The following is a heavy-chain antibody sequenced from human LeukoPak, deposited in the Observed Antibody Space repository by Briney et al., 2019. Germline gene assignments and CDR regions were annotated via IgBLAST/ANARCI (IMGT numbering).Heavy chain of an antibody. Sequence: GGSLRLSCAASGFTFSSYAMSWVRQAPGKGLEWVSSISDSGSNTYYADSVKGRFTISRDNSKNTLYLQMNSLRAEDTAVYYCAKRDYNFWSGYNYWGQGTLVTVSS. CDR1: GFTFSSYA. D-gene: IGHD3-3*01. CDR2: ISDSGSNT. CDR3: AKRDYNFWSGYNY. J-gene: IGHJ4*02. V-gene: IGHV3-23*01.